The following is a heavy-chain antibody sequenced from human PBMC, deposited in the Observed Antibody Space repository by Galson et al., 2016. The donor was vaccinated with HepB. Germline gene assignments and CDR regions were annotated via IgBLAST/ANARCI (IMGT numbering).Heavy chain of an antibody. D-gene: IGHD5-24*01. CDR3: GRGSSGDVYNSGAY. Sequence: SLRLSCAASGLTLNNFVINWIRQAPGKGLEWVSGISVSGDHVYYADSVKGRLTIYRENSKNTVYLQMNSLRAEDTAVYYCGRGSSGDVYNSGAYWGQGTRVTVSS. CDR1: GLTLNNFV. J-gene: IGHJ4*02. CDR2: ISVSGDHV. V-gene: IGHV3-23*01.